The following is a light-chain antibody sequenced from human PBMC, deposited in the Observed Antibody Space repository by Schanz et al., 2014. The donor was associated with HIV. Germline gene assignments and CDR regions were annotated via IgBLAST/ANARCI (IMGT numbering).Light chain of an antibody. V-gene: IGKV3-20*01. J-gene: IGKJ4*01. CDR3: QHYSDWPN. CDR1: QTITNNF. CDR2: GAS. Sequence: EIVLTQSPGTLSLFPGERAALSCRASQTITNNFLAWYQQRPGQAPRLLIYGASNRATGVPDRFSGGVSGTDFTLTISRVEPEDFAVYYCQHYSDWPNFGGGTKVEIK.